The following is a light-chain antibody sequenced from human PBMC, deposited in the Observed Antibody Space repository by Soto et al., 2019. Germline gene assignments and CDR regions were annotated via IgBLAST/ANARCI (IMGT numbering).Light chain of an antibody. Sequence: EIVMTQSPATLSVSPGERATLSCRASQSVSSKLAWFKQKPGQAPRLLIHGASTRATDVPARFSGSGSGTEFTLTINSLQSEDFAVYYCHQYNNWPLTFGGGTKVEI. CDR1: QSVSSK. J-gene: IGKJ4*01. V-gene: IGKV3-15*01. CDR2: GAS. CDR3: HQYNNWPLT.